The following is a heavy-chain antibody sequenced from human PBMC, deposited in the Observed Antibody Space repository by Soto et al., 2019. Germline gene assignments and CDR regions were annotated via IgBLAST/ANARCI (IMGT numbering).Heavy chain of an antibody. CDR3: ARDVGYRVAAADFDY. Sequence: ASVKVSCKASGYTLTSYDINWVRQATGQGLEWMGWMNPNSGNTGYAQKFQGRVTMTRNTSISTAYMELSSLRSDDTAVYYCARDVGYRVAAADFDYWGQGTLVTVSS. J-gene: IGHJ4*02. D-gene: IGHD6-13*01. V-gene: IGHV1-8*01. CDR1: GYTLTSYD. CDR2: MNPNSGNT.